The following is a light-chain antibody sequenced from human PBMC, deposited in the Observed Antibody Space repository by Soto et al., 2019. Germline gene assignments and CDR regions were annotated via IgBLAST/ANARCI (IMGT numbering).Light chain of an antibody. CDR1: QSVSSSF. J-gene: IGKJ4*01. V-gene: IGKV3D-20*02. CDR3: QQRSYLFT. CDR2: DAS. Sequence: EIVLTQSPGTLSLSPGERATLSCRASQSVSSSFLAWYQHKPGQAPRLLIYDASNRATGIPARFSGSGSGTDFTLTISSLQPEDCAVYYCQQRSYLFTFGGGTKVDI.